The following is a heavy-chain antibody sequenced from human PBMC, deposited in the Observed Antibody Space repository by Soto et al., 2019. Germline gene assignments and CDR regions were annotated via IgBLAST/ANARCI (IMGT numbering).Heavy chain of an antibody. V-gene: IGHV4-4*07. CDR1: GGSISSYY. CDR3: ARGDSTRSLDI. Sequence: SETLSLTCTVSGGSISSYYWSWIRQPAGKGLEWIGRIYTSGSTNYNPSLKSRVTMSVDTSKNQFSLKLSSVTASDTAMYYCARGDSTRSLDIWGQGTMVTVSS. CDR2: IYTSGST. J-gene: IGHJ3*02. D-gene: IGHD4-17*01.